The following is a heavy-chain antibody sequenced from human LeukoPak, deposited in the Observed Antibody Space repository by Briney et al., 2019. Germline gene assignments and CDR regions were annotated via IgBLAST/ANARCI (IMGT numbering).Heavy chain of an antibody. V-gene: IGHV4-59*01. CDR2: IYYSGST. Sequence: SETLSLTCTVSGGSISSYYWSWIRQPPGKGLEWIGYIYYSGSTNYNPSLKSRVTISVDTSKNQFSLKLSSVTAADTAVYYCARGGVGVTTPFDYWGQGTLVTVSS. CDR3: ARGGVGVTTPFDY. CDR1: GGSISSYY. J-gene: IGHJ4*02. D-gene: IGHD4-11*01.